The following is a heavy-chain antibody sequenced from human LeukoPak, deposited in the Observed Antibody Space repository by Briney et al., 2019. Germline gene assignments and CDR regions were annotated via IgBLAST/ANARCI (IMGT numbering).Heavy chain of an antibody. V-gene: IGHV3-30-3*01. J-gene: IGHJ4*02. CDR3: ATASPGREDY. CDR2: ISYDGSNK. Sequence: PGGPLRLSCVASGFTFSSYAMSWVRQAPGKGLEWVAVISYDGSNKYYADSVKGRFTVSRDNSKNTLYLQMNSLRVEDTAVYYCATASPGREDYWGQGTLVTVSS. CDR1: GFTFSSYA.